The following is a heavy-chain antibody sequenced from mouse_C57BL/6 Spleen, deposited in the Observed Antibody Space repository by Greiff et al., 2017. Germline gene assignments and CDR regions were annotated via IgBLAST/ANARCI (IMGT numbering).Heavy chain of an antibody. CDR1: GYAFSSSW. Sequence: VQLQQSGPELVKPGASVKISCKASGYAFSSSWMNWVKQRPGKGLEWIGWINPGDGDTNYNEKFKSKATLTVDKSSSTAYTQLSSLTSEDSAVYYCANYEYDGDYFDYWGQGTTLTVSS. V-gene: IGHV1-82*01. CDR2: INPGDGDT. J-gene: IGHJ2*01. D-gene: IGHD2-4*01. CDR3: ANYEYDGDYFDY.